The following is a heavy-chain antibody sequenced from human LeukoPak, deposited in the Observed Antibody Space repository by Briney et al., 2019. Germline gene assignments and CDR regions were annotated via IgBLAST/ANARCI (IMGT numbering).Heavy chain of an antibody. CDR3: TRDPHALDY. CDR2: IRGGGSPI. Sequence: GGSLRLSCAASGFTFSTYSMNWVRQAPGKGLEWVSYIRGGGSPIYYADSVKGRFTISGDNAKNSLYLQMNSLRDEDTAVYYCTRDPHALDYWGQGTLVTVSS. V-gene: IGHV3-48*02. CDR1: GFTFSTYS. J-gene: IGHJ4*02.